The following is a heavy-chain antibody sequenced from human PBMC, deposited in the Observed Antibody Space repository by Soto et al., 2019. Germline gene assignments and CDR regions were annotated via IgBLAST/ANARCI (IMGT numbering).Heavy chain of an antibody. J-gene: IGHJ6*02. CDR2: TYYRSKWYN. CDR3: ARDGRGIVGATTHYYYGMDV. V-gene: IGHV6-1*01. CDR1: GDSVSSNSAA. Sequence: SPTLSLTCAISGDSVSSNSAAWNWIRQSPSRGLEWLGRTYYRSKWYNDYAVSVKSRITINPDTSKNHFSLQLNSVTPEDTSVYYCARDGRGIVGATTHYYYGMDVWRQGTTVTVSS. D-gene: IGHD1-26*01.